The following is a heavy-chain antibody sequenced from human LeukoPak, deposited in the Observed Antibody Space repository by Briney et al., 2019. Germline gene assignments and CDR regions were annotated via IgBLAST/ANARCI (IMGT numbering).Heavy chain of an antibody. V-gene: IGHV4-59*01. CDR2: IYYSGST. Sequence: SETLSLTCTVSGGSISSYYWSWIRQPPGKGLEWIGYIYYSGSTNYNPSLKSRVTISVDTSKNQFSLKLSSVTAADTAVYHCARTYYDFWSGYSSFDYWGQGTLVTVSS. D-gene: IGHD3-3*01. J-gene: IGHJ4*02. CDR1: GGSISSYY. CDR3: ARTYYDFWSGYSSFDY.